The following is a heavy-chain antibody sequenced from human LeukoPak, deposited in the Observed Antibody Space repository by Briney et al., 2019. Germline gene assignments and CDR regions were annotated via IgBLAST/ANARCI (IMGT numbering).Heavy chain of an antibody. J-gene: IGHJ4*02. V-gene: IGHV3-21*01. CDR1: GFTLSSYS. CDR2: ISSSSSYI. CDR3: ARGGHIVVVTAIFDY. D-gene: IGHD2-21*02. Sequence: GGSLRLSCAASGFTLSSYSMNWVRQTPGKGLQWFSSISSSSSYIYYADSVKGRFTISRDNAKNSLYLQMNSLRAEDTAVYYCARGGHIVVVTAIFDYWGQGTLVTVSS.